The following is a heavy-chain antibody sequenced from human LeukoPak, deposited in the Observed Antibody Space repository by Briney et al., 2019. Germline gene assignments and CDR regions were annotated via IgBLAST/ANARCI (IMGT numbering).Heavy chain of an antibody. V-gene: IGHV3-43D*03. CDR1: GFTFDDYA. CDR3: AKDGRLRWYYYDMDV. J-gene: IGHJ6*02. Sequence: GGSLRLSFAASGFTFDDYAMHWVRQAPGKGLEWVSLISWDGGSTYYADSVKGRFTISRDNAKNSLYLQMNSLRAEDTALYYCAKDGRLRWYYYDMDVWGQGTTVTVSS. CDR2: ISWDGGST. D-gene: IGHD4-23*01.